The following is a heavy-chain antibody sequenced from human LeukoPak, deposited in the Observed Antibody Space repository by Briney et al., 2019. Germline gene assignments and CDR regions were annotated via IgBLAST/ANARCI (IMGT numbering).Heavy chain of an antibody. CDR1: RFTFSSYA. D-gene: IGHD2-2*01. J-gene: IGHJ4*02. CDR3: AREAEYCSSTSCPFDY. V-gene: IGHV3-30*04. CDR2: ISYDGSNK. Sequence: GRSLRLSCAASRFTFSSYAMHWVRQAPGKGLEWVAVISYDGSNKYYADSVKGRFTISRDNSKNTLYLQMNSLRAEDTAVYYCAREAEYCSSTSCPFDYWGQGTLVTVSS.